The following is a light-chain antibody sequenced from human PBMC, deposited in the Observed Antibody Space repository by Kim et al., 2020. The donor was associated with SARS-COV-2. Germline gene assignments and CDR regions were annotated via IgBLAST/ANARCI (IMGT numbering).Light chain of an antibody. V-gene: IGKV3-15*01. CDR1: QSVGSN. Sequence: EILMTQSPGTLSVSPGERAILSCRASQSVGSNVAWYQQKPGQAPRLLIYGATARATGIPARFSGSGSGTDFTLTISGLQSEDFAVYYCQHYNNRPPWTFGQGTKEDIK. J-gene: IGKJ1*01. CDR3: QHYNNRPPWT. CDR2: GAT.